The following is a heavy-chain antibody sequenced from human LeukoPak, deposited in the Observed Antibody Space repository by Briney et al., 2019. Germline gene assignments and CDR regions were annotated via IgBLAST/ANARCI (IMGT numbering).Heavy chain of an antibody. CDR1: GGSFSGYY. J-gene: IGHJ4*02. CDR3: ASHVDTAIGY. CDR2: INHSGST. D-gene: IGHD5-18*01. V-gene: IGHV4-34*01. Sequence: PSETLSLTCAVYGGSFSGYYWSWIRQPPGKGLEWIGEINHSGSTNYNPSLKSRVTISVDTSKNQISLKLSSVTAADTAVYYCASHVDTAIGYWGQGTLVTVSS.